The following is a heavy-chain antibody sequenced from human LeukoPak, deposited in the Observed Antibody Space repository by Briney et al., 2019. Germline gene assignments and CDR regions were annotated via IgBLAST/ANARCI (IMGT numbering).Heavy chain of an antibody. J-gene: IGHJ4*02. Sequence: SETLSLTCTVSGGSISSSSYYWGWIRQPPGTGLEWIGSIYYSGSTYYNPSLKSRVTISVDTSKNQFSLKLSSVTAADTAVYYCARHRRDSSGYYSRKPRPGYFDYWGQGTLVTVSS. V-gene: IGHV4-39*01. CDR1: GGSISSSSYY. CDR2: IYYSGST. D-gene: IGHD3-22*01. CDR3: ARHRRDSSGYYSRKPRPGYFDY.